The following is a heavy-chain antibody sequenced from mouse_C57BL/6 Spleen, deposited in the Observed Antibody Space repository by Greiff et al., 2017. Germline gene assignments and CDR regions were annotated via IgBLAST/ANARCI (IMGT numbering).Heavy chain of an antibody. Sequence: VQLQQSGPELVKPGASVKISCKASGYTFTDYYMNWVKQSHGKSLEWIGDINPNNGGTSYNQKFKGKATLTVDKSSSTAYMELRSLTSEDSAVYYCARSGRDYWYFDVWGTGTTVTVSS. V-gene: IGHV1-26*01. CDR3: ARSGRDYWYFDV. J-gene: IGHJ1*03. D-gene: IGHD1-3*01. CDR2: INPNNGGT. CDR1: GYTFTDYY.